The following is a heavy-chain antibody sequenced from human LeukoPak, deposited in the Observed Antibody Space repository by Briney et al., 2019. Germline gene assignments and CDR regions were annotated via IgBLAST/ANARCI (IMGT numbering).Heavy chain of an antibody. J-gene: IGHJ4*02. CDR1: GGSISSYY. CDR2: IYYSGST. CDR3: ARGAWQLDPFDY. D-gene: IGHD6-6*01. V-gene: IGHV4-59*01. Sequence: KPSETLSLTCTVSGGSISSYYWSWIRQPPGKGLEWIGYIYYSGSTNYNPSLKSRVTISVDTSKNQFSLKLSSVTAADTAVYYCARGAWQLDPFDYWGRGTLVTVSS.